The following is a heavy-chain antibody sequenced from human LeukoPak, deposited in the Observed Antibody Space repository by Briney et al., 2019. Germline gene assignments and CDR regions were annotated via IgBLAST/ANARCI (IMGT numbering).Heavy chain of an antibody. CDR3: ARLLTVPGNYGMDV. D-gene: IGHD6-19*01. Sequence: GESLKISCKGSGYSFTSYWIGWVRQMPGKGLEWMGIIYPDDSDIRYNPSFQGQVTISADKSISTAYLQWSSLRASDTAIYYCARLLTVPGNYGMDVWGQGTTVTVSS. J-gene: IGHJ6*02. V-gene: IGHV5-51*01. CDR1: GYSFTSYW. CDR2: IYPDDSDI.